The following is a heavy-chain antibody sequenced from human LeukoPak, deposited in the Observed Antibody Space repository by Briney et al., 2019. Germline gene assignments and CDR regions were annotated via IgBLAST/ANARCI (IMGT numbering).Heavy chain of an antibody. CDR3: ARRTTFSWFDP. Sequence: KPSETLSLTCTVSGGSISSYYWSWIRQPPGKGLEWIGYIYYSGSTNYNPSLKSRVTISVGTSKNQFSLKLSSVTAADTAVYYCARRTTFSWFDPWGQGTLVTVSS. J-gene: IGHJ5*02. CDR1: GGSISSYY. CDR2: IYYSGST. D-gene: IGHD3-16*01. V-gene: IGHV4-59*08.